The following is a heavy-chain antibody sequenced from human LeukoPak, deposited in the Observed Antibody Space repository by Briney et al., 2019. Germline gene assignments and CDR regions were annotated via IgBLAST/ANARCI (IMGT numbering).Heavy chain of an antibody. CDR1: GFTVSSNY. CDR3: ARAGGITGTAGYWFFDL. D-gene: IGHD1-7*01. J-gene: IGHJ2*01. CDR2: IYSGGST. Sequence: GGSLRLSCAASGFTVSSNYMSWVRQAPGKGLEWVSVIYSGGSTCYADSVKGRFTISRHNSNNTLYLQMNSLRAEDTAVYYCARAGGITGTAGYWFFDLWGRGTLVTVSS. V-gene: IGHV3-53*04.